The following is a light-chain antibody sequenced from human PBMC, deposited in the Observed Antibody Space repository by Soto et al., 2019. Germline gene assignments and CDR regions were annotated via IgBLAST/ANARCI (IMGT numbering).Light chain of an antibody. Sequence: DIQMAQSPSSRSASVGDRVTITCRASQSITTYLNWYRQKPGKAPKLLIYAASSLQSGVPSRFSGSGSETEFTLSISSLQPEDFATYFCQQIYSAPLTFGGGTKVDIK. CDR2: AAS. V-gene: IGKV1-39*01. J-gene: IGKJ4*01. CDR1: QSITTY. CDR3: QQIYSAPLT.